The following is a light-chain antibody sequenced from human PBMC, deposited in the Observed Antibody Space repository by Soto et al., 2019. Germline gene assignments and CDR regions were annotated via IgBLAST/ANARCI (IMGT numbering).Light chain of an antibody. CDR3: SLYTSSSTFV. CDR1: RSDVGSHNR. CDR2: EVS. Sequence: ALTQPPSVSGSPGQSVTISCTGTRSDVGSHNRVSWYQQPPGTAPKLMIYEVSNRPSGVPDRFSGSKSGNTASLTISGLQAEDEADYYCSLYTSSSTFVFGTGTKVTVL. J-gene: IGLJ1*01. V-gene: IGLV2-18*01.